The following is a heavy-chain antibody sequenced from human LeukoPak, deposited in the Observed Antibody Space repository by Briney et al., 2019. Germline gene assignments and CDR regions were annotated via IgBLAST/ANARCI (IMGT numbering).Heavy chain of an antibody. J-gene: IGHJ4*02. CDR3: ARAWFGELHLDY. CDR1: GFTFSSYA. Sequence: GGSLRLSCAASGFTFSSYAMHWVRQAPGKGLEWVAVISYDGSNKYYAGSVKGRFTISRDNSKNTLYLQMNSLRAEDTAVYYCARAWFGELHLDYWGQGTLVTVSS. CDR2: ISYDGSNK. V-gene: IGHV3-30-3*01. D-gene: IGHD3-10*01.